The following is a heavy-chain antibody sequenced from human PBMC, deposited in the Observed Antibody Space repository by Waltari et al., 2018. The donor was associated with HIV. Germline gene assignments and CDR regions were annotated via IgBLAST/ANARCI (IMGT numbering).Heavy chain of an antibody. CDR1: GFPFSSYW. V-gene: IGHV3-7*01. Sequence: EVQLVESGGGLVQPGGSLRLSCAASGFPFSSYWMSWVRQAPGKGLEWVANIKQDGSEKYYVDSVKGRFTISRDNAKNSLYLQMNSLRAEDTAVYYCARVSIGYSSGWKYYYFDYWGQGTLVTVSS. CDR2: IKQDGSEK. D-gene: IGHD6-19*01. J-gene: IGHJ4*02. CDR3: ARVSIGYSSGWKYYYFDY.